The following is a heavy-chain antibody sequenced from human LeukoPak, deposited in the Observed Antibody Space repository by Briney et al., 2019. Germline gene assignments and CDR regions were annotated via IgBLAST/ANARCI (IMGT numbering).Heavy chain of an antibody. Sequence: SETLSLTCAVYGGSFSGYYWSWIRQPPGKGLEWIGEINHSGSTNYNPSLKRRVTISVETSKNQCSLKLSSVTAADTAVYYCARGLSGDVWGQGTTVTVSS. V-gene: IGHV4-34*01. J-gene: IGHJ6*02. CDR3: ARGLSGDV. CDR1: GGSFSGYY. D-gene: IGHD3-10*01. CDR2: INHSGST.